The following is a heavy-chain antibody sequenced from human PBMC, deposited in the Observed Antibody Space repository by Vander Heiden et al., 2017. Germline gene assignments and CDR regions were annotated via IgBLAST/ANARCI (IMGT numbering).Heavy chain of an antibody. D-gene: IGHD3-22*01. Sequence: EVQLVESGGGLVKPGRSLRLSCTASGFPFGDYAMSWFRQAPGKGLEWVGFIRSKAYGGTTEYAASVKGRFTISRDDSKSIAYLQMNSLKTEDTAVYYCTRATMIVVVITFFDYWGQGTLVTVSS. CDR1: GFPFGDYA. CDR2: IRSKAYGGTT. V-gene: IGHV3-49*05. J-gene: IGHJ4*02. CDR3: TRATMIVVVITFFDY.